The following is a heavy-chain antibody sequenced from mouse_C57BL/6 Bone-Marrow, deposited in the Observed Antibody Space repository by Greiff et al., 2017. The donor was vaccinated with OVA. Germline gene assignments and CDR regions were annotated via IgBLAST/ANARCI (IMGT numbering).Heavy chain of an antibody. J-gene: IGHJ1*03. Sequence: QVQLKESGAELAKPGASVTLSCKASGYTFTRYWMHWVKQRPGQGLEWIGYINPSSGYTKYTQKFKDKATLTADKSSSTAYMQLRSLTYEDSAVYYWVGRWYFDVWGTGTTVTVSS. CDR3: VGRWYFDV. CDR2: INPSSGYT. V-gene: IGHV1-7*01. CDR1: GYTFTRYW.